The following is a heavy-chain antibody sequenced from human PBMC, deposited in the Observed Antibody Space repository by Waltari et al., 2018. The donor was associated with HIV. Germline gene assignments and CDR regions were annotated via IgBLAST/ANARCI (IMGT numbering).Heavy chain of an antibody. Sequence: QVQLQQSGPGLVKPSQTLSLTCAISGDSVSSTRAAWNLIRQSPSRGLEWLGRTYYRSKWYNDYAVSVKSRITINPDTSKNQFSLQLNSVTPEDTAVYYCAREPGWGSRAYYYGMDVWGQGTTVTVSS. V-gene: IGHV6-1*01. J-gene: IGHJ6*02. CDR3: AREPGWGSRAYYYGMDV. CDR2: TYYRSKWYN. CDR1: GDSVSSTRAA. D-gene: IGHD7-27*01.